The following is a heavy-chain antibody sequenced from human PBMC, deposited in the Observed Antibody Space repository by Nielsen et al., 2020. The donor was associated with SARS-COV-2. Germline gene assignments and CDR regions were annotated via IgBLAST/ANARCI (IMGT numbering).Heavy chain of an antibody. J-gene: IGHJ6*02. CDR3: TRVSSMWLTYMDV. CDR1: GFTFSSYW. Sequence: GGSLRLSCAASGFTFSSYWMNWVRQAPGKGLEWVANIEEDGSEKFYLDSVKGRFTISRDNAKNSLYLQMNSLRAEDTAVYYCTRVSSMWLTYMDVWGQGTTVTVSS. D-gene: IGHD6-19*01. V-gene: IGHV3-7*01. CDR2: IEEDGSEK.